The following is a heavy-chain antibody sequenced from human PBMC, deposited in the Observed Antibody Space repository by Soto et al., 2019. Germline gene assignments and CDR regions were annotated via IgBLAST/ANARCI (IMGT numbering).Heavy chain of an antibody. CDR3: AKDYDYVWGSYRSIDYFDY. J-gene: IGHJ4*02. V-gene: IGHV3-23*01. CDR1: GFTFSSYA. CDR2: ISGSGGST. Sequence: GGSLRLSCAASGFTFSSYAMSWVRQAPGKGLEWVSAISGSGGSTYYADSVKGRFTISRDNSKNTLYLQMNSLRAEDTAVYYCAKDYDYVWGSYRSIDYFDYWGQGTLVTVSS. D-gene: IGHD3-16*02.